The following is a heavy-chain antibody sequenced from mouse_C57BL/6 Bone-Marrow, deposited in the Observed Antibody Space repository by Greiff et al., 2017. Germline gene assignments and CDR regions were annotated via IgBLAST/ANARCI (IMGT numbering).Heavy chain of an antibody. CDR2: IDPSDSET. V-gene: IGHV1-52*01. D-gene: IGHD2-2*01. CDR3: ARGVYYGSPYYFDY. Sequence: VQLQQPGAELVRPGSSVKLSCKASGYTFTSYWMHWVKQRPIQGLEWIGNIDPSDSETHYNQKFKDKATLTVDKSSSTAYMQLSSLPSEDSAVYYCARGVYYGSPYYFDYWGQGTTLTVSS. J-gene: IGHJ2*01. CDR1: GYTFTSYW.